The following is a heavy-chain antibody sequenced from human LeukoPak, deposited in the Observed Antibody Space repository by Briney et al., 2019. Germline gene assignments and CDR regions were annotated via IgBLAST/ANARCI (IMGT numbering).Heavy chain of an antibody. D-gene: IGHD3-3*01. CDR3: ARDNDFWSGYHDY. CDR1: GLTFSSYA. Sequence: PGRSLRLSCAASGLTFSSYAMHWVRQAPGKGLEWVAVISYDGSNKYYADSVKGRFTISRDNSKNTLYLQMNSLRAEDTAVYYCARDNDFWSGYHDYWGQGTLVTVSS. J-gene: IGHJ4*02. CDR2: ISYDGSNK. V-gene: IGHV3-30-3*01.